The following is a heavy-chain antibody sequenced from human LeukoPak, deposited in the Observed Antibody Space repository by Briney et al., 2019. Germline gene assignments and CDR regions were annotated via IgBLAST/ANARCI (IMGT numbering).Heavy chain of an antibody. V-gene: IGHV3-33*08. CDR2: IRFDGSNK. Sequence: GRSLRLPCAASGFTLSSYGMHWVRPAPGKGLEWVAYIRFDGSNKYSADSVKGRFTISRDNSKNTLYLQMNSLRVEDTAVYYCASRSINWYRGNNWIDPWGQGTLVTVSS. J-gene: IGHJ5*02. CDR1: GFTLSSYG. CDR3: ASRSINWYRGNNWIDP. D-gene: IGHD1-1*01.